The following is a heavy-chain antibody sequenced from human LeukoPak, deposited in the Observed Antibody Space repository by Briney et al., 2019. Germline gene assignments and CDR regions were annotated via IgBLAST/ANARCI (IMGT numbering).Heavy chain of an antibody. CDR2: INPSGGST. Sequence: ASVKVSCKASGYTFTSYYMHWVRQAPGQGLEWMGIINPSGGSTSYAQKFQGRVTMTRDTSTSTVYMELSSLRSEDTAVYYCARDASGCDSSGPTGYWGQGTLVTVSS. J-gene: IGHJ4*02. V-gene: IGHV1-46*03. CDR3: ARDASGCDSSGPTGY. D-gene: IGHD3-22*01. CDR1: GYTFTSYY.